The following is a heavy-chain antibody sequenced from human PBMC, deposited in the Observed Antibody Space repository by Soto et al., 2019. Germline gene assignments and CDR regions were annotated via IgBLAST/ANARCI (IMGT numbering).Heavy chain of an antibody. V-gene: IGHV3-48*02. CDR1: GFTFSTYS. CDR2: ISSSSSSI. CDR3: ARGGRNYYYYGMHV. Sequence: GGSLRLSCAASGFTFSTYSMNWVRQAPGKGLEWVSYISSSSSSIYYADSVRGRFTISRDNAKNSLYLQMNSLRDEDTAVYYCARGGRNYYYYGMHVWGQGTTVTV. J-gene: IGHJ6*02. D-gene: IGHD1-26*01.